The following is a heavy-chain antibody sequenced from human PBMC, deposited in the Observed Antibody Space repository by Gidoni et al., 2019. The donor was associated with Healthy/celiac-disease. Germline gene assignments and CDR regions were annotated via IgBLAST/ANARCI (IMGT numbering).Heavy chain of an antibody. CDR3: ARDTDYCSGGSCYSILDY. D-gene: IGHD2-15*01. CDR1: GFTFRSYS. J-gene: IGHJ4*02. Sequence: EVQLVASGGGLVKPGGSLRLSGAASGFTFRSYSMNWVRQAPGKGLEWVSSISSSSSYIYYADSVKGRFTISRDNAKNSLYLQMNSLRAEDTAVYYCARDTDYCSGGSCYSILDYWGQGTLVTVSS. CDR2: ISSSSSYI. V-gene: IGHV3-21*01.